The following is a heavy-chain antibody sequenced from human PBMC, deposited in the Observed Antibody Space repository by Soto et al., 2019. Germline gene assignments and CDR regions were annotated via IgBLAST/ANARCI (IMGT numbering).Heavy chain of an antibody. CDR2: IIPIFGTA. D-gene: IGHD5-18*01. J-gene: IGHJ3*02. Sequence: QVQLVQSGAEVKKPGSSVKVSCKASGGTFSSYAISWVRQAPGQGLEWMGGIIPIFGTANYAQKFQGRVTITADESTSTAYMELSSLLSEDTAVYYCATSPTRYGYGRNDAFDIWGQGTMVTVSS. CDR1: GGTFSSYA. CDR3: ATSPTRYGYGRNDAFDI. V-gene: IGHV1-69*01.